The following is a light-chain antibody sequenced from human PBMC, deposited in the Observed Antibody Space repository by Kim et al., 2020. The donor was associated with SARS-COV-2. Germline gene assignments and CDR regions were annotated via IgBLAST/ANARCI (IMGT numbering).Light chain of an antibody. CDR2: GAS. Sequence: SPGERATLSCRASQSVSSRYLAWYQQKPGQAPRLLIYGASSRATGIPDRFSGSGSGTDFTLTISRLEPEDFAVYYCQQYGSSPPVTFGQGTKLEIK. V-gene: IGKV3-20*01. J-gene: IGKJ2*01. CDR1: QSVSSRY. CDR3: QQYGSSPPVT.